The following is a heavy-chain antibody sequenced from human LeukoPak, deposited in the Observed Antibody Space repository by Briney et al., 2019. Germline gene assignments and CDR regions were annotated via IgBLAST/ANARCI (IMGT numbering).Heavy chain of an antibody. D-gene: IGHD6-13*01. V-gene: IGHV3-7*01. CDR2: IDQDGSVR. J-gene: IGHJ4*02. Sequence: GGSLRLSCVASGFTFSSFWTSWVRQAPGKGLEFVANIDQDGSVRNYVDSVKGRFIISRDNAKNSLYLQMDSLRAEDTAVYFCARDPGSSSFDYWGLGTPVTVSS. CDR1: GFTFSSFW. CDR3: ARDPGSSSFDY.